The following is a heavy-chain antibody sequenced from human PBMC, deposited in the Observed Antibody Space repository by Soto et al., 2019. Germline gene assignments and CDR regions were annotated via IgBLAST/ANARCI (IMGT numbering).Heavy chain of an antibody. CDR3: ARQDYRTTWYLNY. D-gene: IGHD3-10*01. J-gene: IGHJ4*02. Sequence: EVQLLESGGGVVQPGGSLRLSCAASGFTFSAYAMTWVRQAPGKGLEWVSVISGSAGATYYADSVTGRFTISRDNSKNTLYLQMNSLRAEDTAVYYCARQDYRTTWYLNYWGQGTLVTGSS. CDR2: ISGSAGAT. V-gene: IGHV3-23*01. CDR1: GFTFSAYA.